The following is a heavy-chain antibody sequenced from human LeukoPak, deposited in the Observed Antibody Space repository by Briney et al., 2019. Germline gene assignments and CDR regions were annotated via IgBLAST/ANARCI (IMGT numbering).Heavy chain of an antibody. D-gene: IGHD6-6*01. V-gene: IGHV1-69*04. CDR2: IIPILGIA. J-gene: IGHJ4*02. Sequence: GASVKVSCKASGYTFTSYGISWVRQAPGQGLEWMGRIIPILGIANYAQKFQGRVTITADKSTSTAYMELSSLRSEDTAVYYCARGGHYSSSSFDYWGQGTLVTVSS. CDR3: ARGGHYSSSSFDY. CDR1: GYTFTSYG.